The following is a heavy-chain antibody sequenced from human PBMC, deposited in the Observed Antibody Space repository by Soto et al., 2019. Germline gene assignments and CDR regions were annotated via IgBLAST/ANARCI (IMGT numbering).Heavy chain of an antibody. Sequence: QVQLVQSGPEVKKPGSSVKVSCKASGDIFNSYVITWVRQAPGQGLEWLGGIITAFGTTSYAQNFQDRLTIAADEAATTDHMELSSLTPDDTAMYYCTRSYGYTFGGSLDNWGQGTLVTVSS. J-gene: IGHJ4*02. CDR1: GDIFNSYV. CDR3: TRSYGYTFGGSLDN. CDR2: IITAFGTT. D-gene: IGHD5-18*01. V-gene: IGHV1-69*01.